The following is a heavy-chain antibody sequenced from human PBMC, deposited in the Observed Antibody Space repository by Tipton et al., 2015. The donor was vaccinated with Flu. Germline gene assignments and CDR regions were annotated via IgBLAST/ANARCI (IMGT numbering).Heavy chain of an antibody. CDR3: ARLYCSSTSCYSLYYYCYMDV. J-gene: IGHJ6*03. Sequence: TLSLTCTVSGGSISSSSYYWGWIRQPPGKGLEWIGSIYYSGSTYYNPSLKSRVTISVDTSKNQFSLKLSSVTAADTAVYYCARLYCSSTSCYSLYYYCYMDVWGKGTTVTVSS. V-gene: IGHV4-39*01. CDR2: IYYSGST. D-gene: IGHD2-2*02. CDR1: GGSISSSSYY.